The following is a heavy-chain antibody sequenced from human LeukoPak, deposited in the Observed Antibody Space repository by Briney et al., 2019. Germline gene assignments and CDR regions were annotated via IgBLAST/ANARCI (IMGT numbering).Heavy chain of an antibody. D-gene: IGHD5-12*01. Sequence: SQTLSLTCAVSGGSISSGGYSWSWIRQPPGKGLEWIGYIYHSGSTYYNPSLKSRVTISVDRSKNQFSLKLSPVTAADTAVYYCARAKARTYYFDYWGQGTLVTVSS. CDR2: IYHSGST. V-gene: IGHV4-30-2*01. CDR1: GGSISSGGYS. J-gene: IGHJ4*02. CDR3: ARAKARTYYFDY.